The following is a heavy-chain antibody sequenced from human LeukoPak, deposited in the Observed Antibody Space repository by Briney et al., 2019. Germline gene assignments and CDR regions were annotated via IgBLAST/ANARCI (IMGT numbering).Heavy chain of an antibody. CDR1: GFTFSSYS. D-gene: IGHD3-10*01. V-gene: IGHV3-21*01. CDR2: ISSSSSYI. Sequence: PGGSQRPSCAASGFTFSSYSMNWVRQAPGKGLEWVSSISSSSSYIYYADSVKGRFTISRDNAKNSLYLQMNSLRAEDTAVYYCARGSGSYLNYWGQGTLVTVSS. CDR3: ARGSGSYLNY. J-gene: IGHJ4*02.